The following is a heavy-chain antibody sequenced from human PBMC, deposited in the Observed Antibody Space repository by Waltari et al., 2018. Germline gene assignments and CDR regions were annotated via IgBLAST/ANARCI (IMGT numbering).Heavy chain of an antibody. CDR1: GFTFSSYS. Sequence: EVQLVESGGGLVKPGGSLRLSCAASGFTFSSYSMNWVRQAPGKGVEWVLSSRSSSSYIYYADSVKGRFTISRDNAKNSLYLQMNSLRAEDTAVYYCARVGSGWSVDYWGQGTLVTVSS. D-gene: IGHD6-19*01. J-gene: IGHJ4*02. V-gene: IGHV3-21*01. CDR3: ARVGSGWSVDY. CDR2: SRSSSSYI.